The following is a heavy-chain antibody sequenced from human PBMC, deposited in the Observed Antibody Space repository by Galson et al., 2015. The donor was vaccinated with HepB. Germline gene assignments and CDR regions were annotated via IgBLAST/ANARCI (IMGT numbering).Heavy chain of an antibody. D-gene: IGHD3-10*01. J-gene: IGHJ5*02. CDR3: AKGPPVLLYNWFDP. Sequence: SLRLSCAASGFTFSSFAMNWVRQAPGKGLEWVSVISGSGGSTYYADSMKGRFTISRDNSKNTLNLQMNSLRAEDTAVYYCAKGPPVLLYNWFDPWGQGTLVTVSS. V-gene: IGHV3-23*01. CDR1: GFTFSSFA. CDR2: ISGSGGST.